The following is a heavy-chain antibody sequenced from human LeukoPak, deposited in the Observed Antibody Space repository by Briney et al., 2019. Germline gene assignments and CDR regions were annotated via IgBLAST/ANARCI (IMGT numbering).Heavy chain of an antibody. V-gene: IGHV1-69*13. CDR1: GYTFTSYD. Sequence: SVKVSCKASGYTFTSYDINWVRQAPGQGLEWMGGIIPIFGTANYAQKFQGRVTITADESTSTAYMELSSLRSEDTAVYYCARDISYDSSGYHNWGQGTLVTVSS. D-gene: IGHD3-22*01. CDR3: ARDISYDSSGYHN. J-gene: IGHJ4*02. CDR2: IIPIFGTA.